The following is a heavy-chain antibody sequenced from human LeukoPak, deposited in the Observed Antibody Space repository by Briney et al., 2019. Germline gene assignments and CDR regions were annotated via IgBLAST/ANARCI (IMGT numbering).Heavy chain of an antibody. J-gene: IGHJ3*02. Sequence: ASVKVSCKASGGTFSSYAISWVRQAPGQGLGWMGGIIPIFGTANYAQKFQGRVTITADESTSTAYMELSSLRSEDTAVYYCARVLSPGAFDIWGQGTMVTVSS. CDR1: GGTFSSYA. V-gene: IGHV1-69*13. D-gene: IGHD2/OR15-2a*01. CDR2: IIPIFGTA. CDR3: ARVLSPGAFDI.